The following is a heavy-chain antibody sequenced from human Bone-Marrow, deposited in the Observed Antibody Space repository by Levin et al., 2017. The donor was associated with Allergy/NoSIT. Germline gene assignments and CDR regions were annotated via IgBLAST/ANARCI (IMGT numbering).Heavy chain of an antibody. J-gene: IGHJ4*02. CDR1: GGSISGYY. CDR2: IYDSGST. D-gene: IGHD3-9*01. Sequence: SETLSLTCTVSGGSISGYYWSWIRQPPGKGLECIGYIYDSGSTNYNPSLKSRVIISEDKSKNQFSLKLNSVTAADKAVYYCARGTYDILTGYYGDEYRGQGTLVTVSS. CDR3: ARGTYDILTGYYGDEY. V-gene: IGHV4-59*01.